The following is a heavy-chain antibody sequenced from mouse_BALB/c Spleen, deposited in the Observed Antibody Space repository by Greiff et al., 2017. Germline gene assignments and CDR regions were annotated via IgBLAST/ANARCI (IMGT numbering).Heavy chain of an antibody. CDR1: GFAFSSYD. Sequence: EVHLVESGGGLVKPGGSLKLSCAASGFAFSSYDMSWVRQTPEKRLEWVAYISSGGSYTYYPDTVTGRFTISRDNAKNTLYLEMSSLRSEDTAMYYCARSIAYWGQGTLVTVSA. CDR3: ARSIAY. J-gene: IGHJ3*01. V-gene: IGHV5-9-4*01. CDR2: ISSGGSYT.